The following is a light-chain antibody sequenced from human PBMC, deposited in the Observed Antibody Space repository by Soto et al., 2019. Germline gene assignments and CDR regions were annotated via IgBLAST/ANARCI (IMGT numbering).Light chain of an antibody. CDR3: QQYVNLVT. CDR1: QDISNR. Sequence: DIPMTQSPSSLSASVGDRVTITCQASQDISNRLNWYQQKPGKAPKLLINDASNLEAGVPSRFSGSGSGTDFTFTISSLQPEDIATDYCQQYVNLVTFGGGTKLEIK. CDR2: DAS. V-gene: IGKV1-33*01. J-gene: IGKJ4*01.